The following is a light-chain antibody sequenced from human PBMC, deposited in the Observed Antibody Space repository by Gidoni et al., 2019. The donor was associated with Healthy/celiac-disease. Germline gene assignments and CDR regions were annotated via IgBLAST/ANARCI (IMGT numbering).Light chain of an antibody. J-gene: IGLJ1*01. CDR2: YDS. V-gene: IGLV3-21*04. Sequence: SYVLTQPPSVSVAPGKTARITWGGNNIGSKSVHWYQQKPGQAPVLVIYYDSDRPSGIPVRFSGSNSGNTSTLTISRVEAGDEADYYCQVWDSSSDHVFGTGTKVTVL. CDR1: NIGSKS. CDR3: QVWDSSSDHV.